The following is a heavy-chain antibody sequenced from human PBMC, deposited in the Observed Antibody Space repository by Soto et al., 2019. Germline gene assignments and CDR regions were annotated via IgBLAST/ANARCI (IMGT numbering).Heavy chain of an antibody. CDR1: GFTFSSYG. V-gene: IGHV3-33*01. CDR2: IWYDGSNK. CDR3: ARDKGRTMVRGLPGY. Sequence: PGGSLRLSCAASGFTFSSYGMHWVRQAPGKGLEWVAVIWYDGSNKYYADSVKGRFTISRDNSKNTLYLQMNSLRAEDTAVYYCARDKGRTMVRGLPGYWGQGTLVTVSS. D-gene: IGHD3-10*01. J-gene: IGHJ4*02.